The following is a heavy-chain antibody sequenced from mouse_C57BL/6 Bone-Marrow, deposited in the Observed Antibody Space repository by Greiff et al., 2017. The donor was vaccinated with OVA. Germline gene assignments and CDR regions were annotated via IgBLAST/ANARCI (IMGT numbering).Heavy chain of an antibody. CDR3: ARGIFDGYVYAMDY. CDR1: GYAFSSSW. CDR2: IYPGDGDT. J-gene: IGHJ4*01. Sequence: VKLVESGPELVKPGASVKISCKASGYAFSSSWMNWVKQRPGKGLEWIGRIYPGDGDTNYNGKFKGKATLTADKSSSTAYMQLSSLTSEDSAVYFCARGIFDGYVYAMDYWGQGTSVTVSS. V-gene: IGHV1-82*01. D-gene: IGHD2-3*01.